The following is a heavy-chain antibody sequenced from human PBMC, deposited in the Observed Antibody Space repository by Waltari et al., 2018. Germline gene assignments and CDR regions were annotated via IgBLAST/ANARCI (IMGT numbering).Heavy chain of an antibody. D-gene: IGHD3-10*01. V-gene: IGHV4-38-2*02. CDR2: IHEGGTT. Sequence: QVQLQESGPGLVKPSETLSLTCAVSGYSISSGFDWGWIRQPPGKGLEWMGRIHEGGTTYNNPALKSRVTISVDTSKNQFSLKLNSVTAADTAIYYCARDGHYGSRPGPGPTDYWGQGTLVTVSS. CDR1: GYSISSGFD. CDR3: ARDGHYGSRPGPGPTDY. J-gene: IGHJ4*02.